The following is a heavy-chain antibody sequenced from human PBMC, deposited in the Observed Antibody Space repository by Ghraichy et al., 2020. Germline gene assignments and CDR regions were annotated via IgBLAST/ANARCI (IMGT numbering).Heavy chain of an antibody. D-gene: IGHD6-6*01. J-gene: IGHJ5*02. V-gene: IGHV1-8*01. CDR2: MNPNSGNT. CDR1: GYTFTSYD. CDR3: AYSLYSSSYWFDP. Sequence: ASVKVSCKASGYTFTSYDINWVRQAPGQGLEWMGWMNPNSGNTGYAQKFQGRVTITRNTSISTAYMELSSLRSEDTAVYYCAYSLYSSSYWFDPWGQGTLVTVSS.